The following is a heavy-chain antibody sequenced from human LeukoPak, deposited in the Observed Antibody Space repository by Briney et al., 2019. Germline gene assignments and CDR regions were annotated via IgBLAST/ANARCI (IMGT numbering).Heavy chain of an antibody. CDR1: GFTFSTYW. CDR3: ARVRYSSGWYSDY. V-gene: IGHV3-74*01. J-gene: IGHJ4*02. CDR2: INSDGSTT. D-gene: IGHD6-19*01. Sequence: GGSLRLSCAASGFTFSTYWMHWVRRAPGKGLVWVSRINSDGSTTTYADSVKGRFTISRDNAKNTLYLQMNGLSAEDTAVYYCARVRYSSGWYSDYWGQGTLVTVSS.